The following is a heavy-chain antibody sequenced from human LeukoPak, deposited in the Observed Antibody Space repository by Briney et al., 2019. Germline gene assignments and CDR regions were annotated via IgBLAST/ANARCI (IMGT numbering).Heavy chain of an antibody. Sequence: SETLSLTCAVSGYSISSGYYWGWIRQPPGKGLEWIGSIYHSGSTYYNPSLKSRVTISVDTSKNQFSLKLSSVTAADTAVYYCARDPVSADPWGQGTLVTVSS. J-gene: IGHJ5*02. CDR2: IYHSGST. CDR3: ARDPVSADP. D-gene: IGHD1-14*01. V-gene: IGHV4-38-2*02. CDR1: GYSISSGYY.